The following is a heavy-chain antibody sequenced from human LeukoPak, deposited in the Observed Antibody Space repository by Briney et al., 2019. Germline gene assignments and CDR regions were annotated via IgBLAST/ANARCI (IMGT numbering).Heavy chain of an antibody. CDR1: GFTFSSYS. V-gene: IGHV3-21*01. CDR2: ISSSSSYI. CDR3: ARGGYSSGWYVLYYFDF. D-gene: IGHD6-19*01. J-gene: IGHJ4*02. Sequence: PGGSLRLSCAASGFTFSSYSMNWVRQAPGKGLEWVSSISSSSSYIYYADSVKGRFTISRDNAKNSLYLQMNSLRAEDTAVYYCARGGYSSGWYVLYYFDFWGQGSLVTVSS.